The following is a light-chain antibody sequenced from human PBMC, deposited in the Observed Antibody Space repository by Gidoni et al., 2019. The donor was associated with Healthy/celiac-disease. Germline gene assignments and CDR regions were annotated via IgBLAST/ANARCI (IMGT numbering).Light chain of an antibody. CDR2: RNN. V-gene: IGLV1-47*01. CDR1: SSNIGSNY. CDR3: AAWDDSLSAPVV. J-gene: IGLJ2*01. Sequence: SVLTQPPSASGTPGQRVTISCSGSSSNIGSNYVYWYQQLTGTAPKLLIYRNNQRPSGVPDRFSGSKSGTSASLAISGLRSEDEADYYCAAWDDSLSAPVVFGGGTKLTVL.